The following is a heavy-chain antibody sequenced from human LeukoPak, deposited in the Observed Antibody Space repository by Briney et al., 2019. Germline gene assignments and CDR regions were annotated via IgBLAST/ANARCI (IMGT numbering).Heavy chain of an antibody. CDR1: GFTFSSCA. D-gene: IGHD3-22*01. CDR2: ISGSGGST. J-gene: IGHJ4*02. V-gene: IGHV3-23*01. Sequence: GGSLRLSCAASGFTFSSCAMSWVRQAPGKGLEWVSAISGSGGSTYYADSVKGRFTISRDNSKNTLYLQMNSLRAEDTAVYYCAKGAYDSSGWYYFDYWGQGTLVTVSS. CDR3: AKGAYDSSGWYYFDY.